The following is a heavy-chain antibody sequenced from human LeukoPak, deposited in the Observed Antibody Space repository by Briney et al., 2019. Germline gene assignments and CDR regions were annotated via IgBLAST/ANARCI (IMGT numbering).Heavy chain of an antibody. CDR2: ISSSDSSI. CDR1: GFTFSSYE. CDR3: ARSGGLDV. Sequence: GGSLRLSSATSGFTFSSYEMHWVRPAPGKGLEWVSYISSSDSSIFYADSVKGRFTVSRDNANNSLYLQMNSLRAEDTAVYYCARSGGLDVWGQGTAVTVSS. V-gene: IGHV3-48*03. D-gene: IGHD3-10*01. J-gene: IGHJ6*02.